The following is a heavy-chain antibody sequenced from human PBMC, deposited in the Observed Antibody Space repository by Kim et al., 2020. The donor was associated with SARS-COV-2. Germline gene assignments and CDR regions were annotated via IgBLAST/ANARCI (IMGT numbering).Heavy chain of an antibody. V-gene: IGHV3-33*01. CDR3: ARDRGSYYAFDI. CDR1: GFTFSSYG. J-gene: IGHJ3*02. Sequence: GGSLRLSCAASGFTFSSYGMHWVRQAPGKGLEWVAVIWYDGSNKYYADSVKGRFTISRDNSKNTLYLQMNSLRAEDTAVYYCARDRGSYYAFDIWGQGTMVTVSS. CDR2: IWYDGSNK. D-gene: IGHD1-26*01.